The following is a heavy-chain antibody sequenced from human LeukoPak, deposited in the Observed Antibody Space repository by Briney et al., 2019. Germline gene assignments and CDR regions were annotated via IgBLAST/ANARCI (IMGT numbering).Heavy chain of an antibody. Sequence: GGSLRLSCAASGFTFSSYSMNWVRQAPGKGLEWVSSISSSTSYIYYADSVKGRFTISRDNAKNSLYLQMNSLRAEDTAVYYCARDYCSGTICYRAAQLDSWGQGTLVAVSS. D-gene: IGHD2-2*01. CDR3: ARDYCSGTICYRAAQLDS. CDR1: GFTFSSYS. CDR2: ISSSTSYI. J-gene: IGHJ4*02. V-gene: IGHV3-21*01.